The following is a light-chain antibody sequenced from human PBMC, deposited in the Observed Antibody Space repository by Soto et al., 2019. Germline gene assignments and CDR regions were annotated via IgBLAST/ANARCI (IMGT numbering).Light chain of an antibody. CDR2: EVS. CDR3: SSYTSGSTLRV. J-gene: IGLJ2*01. Sequence: QSALTQPASASASPGQSVTISCTGTSSDVGDYNYVSWYQQHPGKAPQLMIYEVSNRPSGVSNRFSGSKSGNTASLTISGLQAEDEADYYCSSYTSGSTLRVFGGGTKLTVL. V-gene: IGLV2-14*01. CDR1: SSDVGDYNY.